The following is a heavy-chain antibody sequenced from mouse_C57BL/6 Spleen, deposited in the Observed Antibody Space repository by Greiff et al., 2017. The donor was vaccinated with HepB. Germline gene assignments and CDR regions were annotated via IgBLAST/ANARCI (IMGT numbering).Heavy chain of an antibody. D-gene: IGHD1-1*01. J-gene: IGHJ4*01. CDR3: AREGTVVESSYYAMDY. Sequence: DVQLQESGPGLVKPSQSLSLTCSVTGYSITSGYYWNWIRQFPGNKLEWMGYISYDGSNNYNPSLKNRISITRDTSKNQFFLKLNSVTTEDTATYYCAREGTVVESSYYAMDYWGQGTSVTVSS. CDR1: GYSITSGYY. CDR2: ISYDGSN. V-gene: IGHV3-6*01.